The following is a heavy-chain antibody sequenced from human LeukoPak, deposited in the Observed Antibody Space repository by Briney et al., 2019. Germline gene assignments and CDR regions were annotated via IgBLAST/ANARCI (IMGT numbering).Heavy chain of an antibody. CDR3: ARGDAHYYYYMYV. CDR1: GFTVSSSY. Sequence: PGGSLRLSCAASGFTVSSSYMSWVRQAPGKGLEWVSVIYSGGSTYYADSVKGRFTISRDNSKNTLYLQMNSLRAGDTAVYYCARGDAHYYYYMYVWGKGTTVTVSS. CDR2: IYSGGST. V-gene: IGHV3-53*01. J-gene: IGHJ6*03.